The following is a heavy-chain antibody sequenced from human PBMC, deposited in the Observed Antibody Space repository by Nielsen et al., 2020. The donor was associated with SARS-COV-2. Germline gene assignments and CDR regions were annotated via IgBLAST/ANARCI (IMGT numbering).Heavy chain of an antibody. J-gene: IGHJ4*02. V-gene: IGHV3-23*01. CDR3: AKDPYSSGWYWWGFDY. D-gene: IGHD6-19*01. Sequence: LSLTCAASGFTFSSYAMSWVRQAPGKGLEWVSAISGSGGSTYYADSVKGRFTISRDNSKNTLYLQMNSLRAEDTAVYYCAKDPYSSGWYWWGFDYWGQGTLVTVSS. CDR1: GFTFSSYA. CDR2: ISGSGGST.